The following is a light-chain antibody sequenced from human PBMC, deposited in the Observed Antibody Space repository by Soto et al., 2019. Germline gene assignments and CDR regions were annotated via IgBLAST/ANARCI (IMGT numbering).Light chain of an antibody. CDR2: KAS. Sequence: DIRMTQSPSTLSASVGDRVTITCRASETISYWLAWLQLKPGKAPKVLIYKASTLGSGVPSRFSGSGSGTEFTLTFTSLQPDDFATYDCQHYNSYPLSFGGGTKVEIK. CDR1: ETISYW. V-gene: IGKV1-5*03. CDR3: QHYNSYPLS. J-gene: IGKJ4*01.